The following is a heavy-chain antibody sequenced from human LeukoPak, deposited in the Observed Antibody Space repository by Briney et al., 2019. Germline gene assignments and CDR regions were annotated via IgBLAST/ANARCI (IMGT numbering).Heavy chain of an antibody. CDR2: ISGSGGST. J-gene: IGHJ5*02. V-gene: IGHV3-23*01. Sequence: QTGGSLRLSCAASGFTFSSYAMSWVRQAPGKGLEWVSAISGSGGSTYYADSVKGRFTISRDNSKNTLNLQMSSLRAEDTAVYYCAKDGSLWLWGFDPWGQGTLVTVSS. CDR1: GFTFSSYA. D-gene: IGHD1-26*01. CDR3: AKDGSLWLWGFDP.